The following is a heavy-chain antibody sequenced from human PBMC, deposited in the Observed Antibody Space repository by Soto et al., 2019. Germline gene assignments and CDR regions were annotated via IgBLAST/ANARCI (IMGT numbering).Heavy chain of an antibody. CDR2: IWYDGSKK. J-gene: IGHJ6*02. V-gene: IGHV3-33*01. Sequence: QVQLVESGGGVVQPGRSLRLSCAASGFTFSSYGMHWVRQAPGKGLEWVAVIWYDGSKKYYADSVKGRFTISRDNSKNTLYLKMNSLRAEDTAVYYWVRYYYGSGRENPGSYGMDVWGQGPTVTVS. CDR1: GFTFSSYG. CDR3: VRYYYGSGRENPGSYGMDV. D-gene: IGHD3-10*01.